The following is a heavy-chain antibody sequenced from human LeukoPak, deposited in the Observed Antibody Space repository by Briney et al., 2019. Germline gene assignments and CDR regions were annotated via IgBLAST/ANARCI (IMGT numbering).Heavy chain of an antibody. J-gene: IGHJ4*02. CDR2: INHSGST. V-gene: IGHV4-34*01. D-gene: IGHD6-19*01. CDR1: GGSFSGYY. CDR3: ARAQYSSGWYYDY. Sequence: SETLSLTCAVYGGSFSGYYWSWIRQPPGKGLEWIGEINHSGSTSYNPSLKSRVTISVDTSKNQFSLKLSSVTAADTAVYYCARAQYSSGWYYDYWGQGTLVTVSS.